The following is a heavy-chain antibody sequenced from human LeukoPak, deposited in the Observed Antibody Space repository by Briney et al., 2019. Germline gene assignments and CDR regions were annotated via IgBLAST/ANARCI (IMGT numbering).Heavy chain of an antibody. CDR1: GLIFRNAW. V-gene: IGHV3-15*01. CDR2: IKSESDGGST. CDR3: TTDDWYDSSGYHVGFDS. D-gene: IGHD3-22*01. J-gene: IGHJ4*02. Sequence: PGGSLRLSCAVSGLIFRNAWMSWVRQAPGKGLEWVGRIKSESDGGSTDYAAPVKGRFTISRDDSKNTLYLQMNSLKSEDTAVYYCTTDDWYDSSGYHVGFDSWGQGTLVTVSS.